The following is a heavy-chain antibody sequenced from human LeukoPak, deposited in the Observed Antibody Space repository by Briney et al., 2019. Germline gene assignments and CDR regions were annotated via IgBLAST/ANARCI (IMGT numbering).Heavy chain of an antibody. CDR1: GFTFSSYG. CDR3: AKYDSFDHYYDSGGRFDF. V-gene: IGHV3-30*02. J-gene: IGHJ4*02. Sequence: GGSLRLSCAASGFTFSSYGMHWVRQAPGKGLEWVAFIRYDGSNKYYADSVKGRFTISRDNSKSTLFLQMNSLRAEDTAVYYCAKYDSFDHYYDSGGRFDFWGQGTLVTVSS. D-gene: IGHD3-22*01. CDR2: IRYDGSNK.